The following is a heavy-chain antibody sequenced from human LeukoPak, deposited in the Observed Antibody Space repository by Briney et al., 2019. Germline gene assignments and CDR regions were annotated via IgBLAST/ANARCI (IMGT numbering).Heavy chain of an antibody. CDR1: GFTFSSYA. CDR3: SSGWYPDY. V-gene: IGHV3-30-3*01. J-gene: IGHJ4*02. CDR2: ISYDGSNK. Sequence: GRSLRLSCAASGFTFSSYAMHWVRQAPGRGLEWVAVISYDGSNKYYADSVKGRFTISRDNSKNTPYLQMNSLRAEDTAVYYCSSGWYPDYWGQGTLVTVSS. D-gene: IGHD6-19*01.